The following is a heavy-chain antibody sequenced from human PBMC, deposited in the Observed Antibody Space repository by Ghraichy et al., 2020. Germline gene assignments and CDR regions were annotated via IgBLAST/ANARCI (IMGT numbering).Heavy chain of an antibody. D-gene: IGHD1-1*01. CDR3: ARAWNYHYYMDV. V-gene: IGHV3-53*01. CDR1: GFTVSSNY. Sequence: GESLNISCAASGFTVSSNYMSWVRQAPGKGLEWVSVIYSGGSTYYADSVKGRFTISRDNSKNTLYLQMNSLRAEDTAVYYCARAWNYHYYMDVWGKGTTVTVSS. J-gene: IGHJ6*03. CDR2: IYSGGST.